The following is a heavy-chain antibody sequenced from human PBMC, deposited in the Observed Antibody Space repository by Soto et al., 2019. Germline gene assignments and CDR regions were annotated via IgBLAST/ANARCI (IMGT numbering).Heavy chain of an antibody. V-gene: IGHV4-61*01. CDR1: GGSVSSGSYY. J-gene: IGHJ4*02. CDR3: ARTHTAIVVAYFDY. CDR2: NYYSGST. D-gene: IGHD2-15*01. Sequence: QVQLQESGPGLVKPSETLSLTCTVSGGSVSSGSYYWSWIRQPPGKGLEWIGYNYYSGSTNYNPSLTGRVTISVDTSKNQFSLKLSSVTAADTAVYYCARTHTAIVVAYFDYWGQGTLVTVSS.